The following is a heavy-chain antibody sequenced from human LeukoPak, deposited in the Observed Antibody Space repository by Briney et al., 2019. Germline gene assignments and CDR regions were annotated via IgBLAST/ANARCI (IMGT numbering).Heavy chain of an antibody. Sequence: PSETLSLTCTVSGGSVSSGSYYWSWIRQPPGKGLEWIGYIYYSGSTNYNPSLKSRVTISVDTSKNQFSLKLSSVTAADTAVYYCARDHDGPYDYWGQGTLVTVSS. V-gene: IGHV4-61*01. D-gene: IGHD2-8*01. J-gene: IGHJ4*02. CDR1: GGSVSSGSYY. CDR2: IYYSGST. CDR3: ARDHDGPYDY.